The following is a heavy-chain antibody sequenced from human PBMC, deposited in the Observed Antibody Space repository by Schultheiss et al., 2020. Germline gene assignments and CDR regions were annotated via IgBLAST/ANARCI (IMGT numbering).Heavy chain of an antibody. CDR2: IYTSGST. D-gene: IGHD3-22*01. CDR3: ARDFESSGYADY. J-gene: IGHJ4*02. Sequence: SQTLSLTCTVSGGSISSGSYYWSWIRQPAGKGLEWIGRIYTSGSTNYNPSLKSRVTISVDTSKNQFSLKLSSVTAADTAVYYCARDFESSGYADYWGQGTLVTVSS. V-gene: IGHV4-61*02. CDR1: GGSISSGSYY.